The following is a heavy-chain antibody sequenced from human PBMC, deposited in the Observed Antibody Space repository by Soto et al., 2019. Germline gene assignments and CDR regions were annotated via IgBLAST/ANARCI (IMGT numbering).Heavy chain of an antibody. CDR3: ARDDGDLDY. J-gene: IGHJ4*02. V-gene: IGHV1-18*01. CDR1: GYTFTSYG. Sequence: ASVKVSCKASGYTFTSYGISWVRQAPGQGLEWMGWISAYNGNTNYAQKFQGRVTITADESTSTAYMELSSLRSEDTAVYYCARDDGDLDYWGQGTLVTVSS. CDR2: ISAYNGNT.